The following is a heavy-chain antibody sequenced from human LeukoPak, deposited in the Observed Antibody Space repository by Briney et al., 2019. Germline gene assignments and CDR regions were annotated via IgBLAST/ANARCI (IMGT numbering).Heavy chain of an antibody. Sequence: SETLSLTCSISGGSLSSNYWSWIRQPAGKGLEWIGRIHASGTTNYDPSLKRRLTMPVDTSKNQFSLKLKSVTAADTAVYYCARDARQELLAGGFDFW. CDR3: ARDARQELLAGGFDF. CDR1: GGSLSSNY. D-gene: IGHD3-10*01. V-gene: IGHV4-4*07. CDR2: IHASGTT. J-gene: IGHJ4*01.